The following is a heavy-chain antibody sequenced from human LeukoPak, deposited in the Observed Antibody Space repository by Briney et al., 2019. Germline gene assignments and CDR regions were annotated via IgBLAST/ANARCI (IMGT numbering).Heavy chain of an antibody. CDR2: MNPGSGNT. CDR1: GYTFTSYD. D-gene: IGHD3/OR15-3a*01. J-gene: IGHJ4*02. CDR3: TRGGIIILGVATVVDY. V-gene: IGHV1-8*01. Sequence: ASVKVSCKASGYTFTSYDINWVRQTTGQGLEWMGWMNPGSGNTGYAQKFQGRVSMTRNTSISTVYMEVSGLRSEDTAVYYCTRGGIIILGVATVVDYWGQGTLVTVSS.